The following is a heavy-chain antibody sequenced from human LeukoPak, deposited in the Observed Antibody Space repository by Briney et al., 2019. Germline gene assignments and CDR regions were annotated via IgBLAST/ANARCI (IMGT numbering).Heavy chain of an antibody. Sequence: WMGNIYYSGSTYYKPSLKSRVTISVDTSKNQCSLKLSSVTAADTAVYYCARFSFAVSGDYWGQGTLVTVSS. CDR3: ARFSFAVSGDY. CDR2: IYYSGST. V-gene: IGHV4-31*02. J-gene: IGHJ4*02. D-gene: IGHD2-8*01.